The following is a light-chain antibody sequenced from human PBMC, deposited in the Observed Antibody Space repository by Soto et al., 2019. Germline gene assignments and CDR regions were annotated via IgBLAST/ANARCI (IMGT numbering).Light chain of an antibody. Sequence: EIVMTQSPATLSVSPGERATLSCSASQSVSSNLAWYQQKPGQAPRLLLYGASTTSTGIPARFSGSGSGTEFTLTISSLQSADFAVYYCQQYNNWPPITLGQGTRLEI. CDR3: QQYNNWPPIT. J-gene: IGKJ5*01. V-gene: IGKV3-15*01. CDR2: GAS. CDR1: QSVSSN.